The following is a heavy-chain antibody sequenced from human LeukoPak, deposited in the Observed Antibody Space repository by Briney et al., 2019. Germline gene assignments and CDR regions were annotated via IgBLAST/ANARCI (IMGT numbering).Heavy chain of an antibody. CDR3: ARVTQTDYDFDY. D-gene: IGHD4-17*01. J-gene: IGHJ4*02. V-gene: IGHV1-18*01. CDR1: GYTFTSYG. Sequence: ASVKVSCKTSGYTFTSYGISWVRQAPGQGLEWMGWISAYNGNTDYAQKLQGRVTMTTDTSTSTAYMELRSLRSDDTAVYYCARVTQTDYDFDYWGQGTLVTVSS. CDR2: ISAYNGNT.